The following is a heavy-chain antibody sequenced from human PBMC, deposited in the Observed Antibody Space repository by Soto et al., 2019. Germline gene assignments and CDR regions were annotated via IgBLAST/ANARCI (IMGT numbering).Heavy chain of an antibody. CDR1: GFTFSSYA. J-gene: IGHJ6*02. CDR3: VRDNIGDYYYYYGMDV. V-gene: IGHV3-23*01. Sequence: TGGSLRLSCAASGFTFSSYAMSWVRQAPGKGLEWVSAISGSGGSTYYADSVKGRFTISRDNSKNTLYLQMNSLRAEDTAVYYCVRDNIGDYYYYYGMDVWGQGTTVTVSS. CDR2: ISGSGGST.